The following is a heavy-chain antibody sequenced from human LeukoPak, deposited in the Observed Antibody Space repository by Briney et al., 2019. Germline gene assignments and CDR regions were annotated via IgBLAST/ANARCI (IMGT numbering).Heavy chain of an antibody. V-gene: IGHV4-4*07. CDR1: GGSISSYY. Sequence: SETLSLTCTVSGGSISSYYWSWIRQPAGKGLEWIGRMYTSGSTNYNPSLKSRVTISVDTSKNQFSLKLSSVTAADTAVYYCASEWSYYFDYWGQGTLVTVSS. CDR3: ASEWSYYFDY. J-gene: IGHJ4*02. D-gene: IGHD2-15*01. CDR2: MYTSGST.